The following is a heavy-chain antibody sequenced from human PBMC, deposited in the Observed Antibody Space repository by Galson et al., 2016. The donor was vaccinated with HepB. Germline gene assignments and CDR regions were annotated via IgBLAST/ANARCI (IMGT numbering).Heavy chain of an antibody. CDR3: AHRGFMGEFSPSSFDY. CDR1: GFSLTTSGVG. D-gene: IGHD3-16*02. CDR2: IYWDDFK. J-gene: IGHJ4*02. Sequence: PALVKPTQTLTLTCTFSGFSLTTSGVGVGWIRQPPGKALEWPALIYWDDFKHYSPSLESRLTITKDTSKNQVRLTMTNMDPVDTATYYCAHRGFMGEFSPSSFDYWGQGTLVTVSS. V-gene: IGHV2-5*02.